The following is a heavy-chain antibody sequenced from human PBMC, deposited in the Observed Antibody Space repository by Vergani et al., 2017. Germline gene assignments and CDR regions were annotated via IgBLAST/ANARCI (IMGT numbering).Heavy chain of an antibody. CDR1: GFTFSSYD. Sequence: EVQLVESGGGLVQPGGSLRLSCAASGFTFSSYDMHWVRQATGKGLEWVSAIGTAGDTYYPGSVKGRFTISRENAKNTLYLQMGGLRPEDMAVYYCARAGNGYYLSWGQGTLVTVSS. CDR2: IGTAGDT. CDR3: ARAGNGYYLS. V-gene: IGHV3-13*01. J-gene: IGHJ5*02. D-gene: IGHD1-26*01.